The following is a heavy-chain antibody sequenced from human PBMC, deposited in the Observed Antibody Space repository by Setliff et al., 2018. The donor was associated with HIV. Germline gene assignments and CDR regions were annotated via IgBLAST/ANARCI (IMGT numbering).Heavy chain of an antibody. CDR2: INHSGST. CDR1: GGSFSGYY. CDR3: ARGTAYYNFWSGYSQDYYYYMDV. Sequence: LSLTCAVYGGSFSGYYWSWIRQSPGKGLEWIGEINHSGSTKYNPSLKSRVAISVDTSKNQFSLKLSSVTAADTAVYYCARGTAYYNFWSGYSQDYYYYMDVWGRGTTVTVSS. J-gene: IGHJ6*03. V-gene: IGHV4-34*01. D-gene: IGHD3-3*01.